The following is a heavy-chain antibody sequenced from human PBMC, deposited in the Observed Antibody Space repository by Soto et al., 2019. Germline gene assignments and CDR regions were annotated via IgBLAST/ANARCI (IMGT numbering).Heavy chain of an antibody. Sequence: QVQLVQSGAEVKKPGASVKVSCKASGYTFTSYGISWVRQAPGQGLEWMGWISAYNGNTNYAQKLQGRVTMTTDTSTSTGYMELRSLRSDDTAVYYCARTRGYCSGGSCYSFDYWGQGTLVTVSS. CDR2: ISAYNGNT. D-gene: IGHD2-15*01. J-gene: IGHJ4*02. CDR1: GYTFTSYG. V-gene: IGHV1-18*01. CDR3: ARTRGYCSGGSCYSFDY.